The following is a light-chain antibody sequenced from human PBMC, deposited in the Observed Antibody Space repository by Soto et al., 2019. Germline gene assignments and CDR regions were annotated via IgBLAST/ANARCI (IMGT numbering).Light chain of an antibody. CDR3: QHSYSNPAFT. V-gene: IGKV1-39*01. J-gene: IGKJ5*01. Sequence: DIPMTQSPSSLSASVGDRVTITCRASQSISSYLNWYQQKPGKAPKLLIYAASSLQSGVPSRFSGSGSGTEFTLTISSLQPEDYSTYYCQHSYSNPAFTFGQGTRLEIK. CDR2: AAS. CDR1: QSISSY.